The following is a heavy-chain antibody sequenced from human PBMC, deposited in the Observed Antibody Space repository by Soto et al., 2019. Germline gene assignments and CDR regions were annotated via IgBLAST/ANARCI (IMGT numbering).Heavy chain of an antibody. D-gene: IGHD7-27*01. V-gene: IGHV4-59*08. CDR1: GDSISTDY. CDR3: AKNWNWGSLVH. J-gene: IGHJ4*02. Sequence: QVHLQESGPGLVKPSETLSLTCTVSGDSISTDYWSWIRQSPGKGLEWIGCIYYGGSTHYNPSLKSRVTISVAPPKNQFSLKLSSVTAADTAVYYCAKNWNWGSLVHWGQGTLVTVSS. CDR2: IYYGGST.